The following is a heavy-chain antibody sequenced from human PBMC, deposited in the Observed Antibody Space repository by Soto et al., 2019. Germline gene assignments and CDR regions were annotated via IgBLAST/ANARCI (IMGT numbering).Heavy chain of an antibody. D-gene: IGHD1-1*01. Sequence: QVQLVQCGAEVKKPGASVKVSCKVSGYMFASYGISWARQAPGQGLEWMGWINTYNGNINYAQKFQGRVTMTTDTSTSTAYMELRGLGSDDTALYYCARERGAYNYFDYWGKGTLVTVSS. CDR2: INTYNGNI. CDR3: ARERGAYNYFDY. CDR1: GYMFASYG. V-gene: IGHV1-18*01. J-gene: IGHJ4*02.